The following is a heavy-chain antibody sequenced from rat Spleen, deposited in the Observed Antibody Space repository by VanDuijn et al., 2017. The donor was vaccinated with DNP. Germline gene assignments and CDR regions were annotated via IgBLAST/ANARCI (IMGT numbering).Heavy chain of an antibody. CDR1: GFTFSDYY. J-gene: IGHJ2*01. CDR3: AKNSGYYFDY. CDR2: ISPSGSRP. D-gene: IGHD4-3*01. V-gene: IGHV5-22*01. Sequence: EVQLVESGGGSVQPGRSMKLSCAASGFTFSDYYMAWVRQAPKKGLEWVAAISPSGSRPYSPDSVKGRFTISRDTAKSSLYLQMNSLKSEDTATYYCAKNSGYYFDYWGQGVMVTVSS.